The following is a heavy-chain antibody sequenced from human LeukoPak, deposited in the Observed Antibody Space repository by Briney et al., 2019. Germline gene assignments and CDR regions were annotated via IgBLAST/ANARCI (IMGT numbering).Heavy chain of an antibody. J-gene: IGHJ4*02. CDR1: GFSFSSYA. D-gene: IGHD3-22*01. Sequence: PGRSLRLFCAASGFSFSSYAMHWVRQAPGKGLEWVSAISGSGGSTYYADSVKGRFTISRDNSKNTLYLQMNSLRAEDTAVYYCAKDTDSSGYYYYWGQGTLVTVSS. V-gene: IGHV3-23*01. CDR2: ISGSGGST. CDR3: AKDTDSSGYYYY.